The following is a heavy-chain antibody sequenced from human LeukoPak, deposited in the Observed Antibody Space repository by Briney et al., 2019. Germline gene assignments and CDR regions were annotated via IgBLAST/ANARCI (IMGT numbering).Heavy chain of an antibody. CDR3: ARDWTDSSGHNWFDP. J-gene: IGHJ5*02. D-gene: IGHD3-22*01. V-gene: IGHV3-74*01. Sequence: PGGSLRLSCAASGFTFDDYGMSWVRQAPGKGLVWVSRVNSDGSSTIYADSVKGRFTISRDNAKNTLYLQMNSLRAEDTAVYYCARDWTDSSGHNWFDPWGQGTLVTVSS. CDR2: VNSDGSST. CDR1: GFTFDDYG.